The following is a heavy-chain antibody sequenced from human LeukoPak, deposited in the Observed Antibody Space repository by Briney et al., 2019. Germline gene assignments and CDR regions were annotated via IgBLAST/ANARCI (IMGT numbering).Heavy chain of an antibody. J-gene: IGHJ6*03. CDR2: IYHSGTT. CDR3: ARDQPYTDV. CDR1: GGSFSGYY. V-gene: IGHV4-34*01. Sequence: SETPSLTCAVYGGSFSGYYWSWIRQPPGKGLEWIGSIYHSGTTYYNPSLKSRVTISVDTSKNQFSLKLSSVTAADTAVYYCARDQPYTDVWGKGTTVTVSS.